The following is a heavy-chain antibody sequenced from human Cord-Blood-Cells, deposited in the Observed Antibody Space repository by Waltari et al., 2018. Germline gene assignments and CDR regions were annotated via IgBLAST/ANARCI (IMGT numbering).Heavy chain of an antibody. CDR2: IIPIFGTA. Sequence: QVQLVQSGAEVKKPGSSVQVSCKASGCIFSSYAISWLRQAPGQGLEWMGGIIPIFGTANYAQKFQGRVTITADESTSTAYMELSSLRSEDTAVYYCARKYYYDSSGYYLNVWGQGTLVTVSS. CDR3: ARKYYYDSSGYYLNV. D-gene: IGHD3-22*01. CDR1: GCIFSSYA. J-gene: IGHJ4*02. V-gene: IGHV1-69*01.